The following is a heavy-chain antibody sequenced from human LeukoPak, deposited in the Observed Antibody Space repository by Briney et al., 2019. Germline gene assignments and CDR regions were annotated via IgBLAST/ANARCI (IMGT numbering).Heavy chain of an antibody. CDR3: ARPQTGIAAAGTVYYFDY. CDR2: IYYGGST. V-gene: IGHV4-39*01. CDR1: GGSISSSSYY. Sequence: SETLSLTCTVSGGSISSSSYYWGWLRQPPGKGLEWIGNIYYGGSTFYSPSLKSRVTMSVDTSKNQFSLKLSSVTAADTAVYYCARPQTGIAAAGTVYYFDYWGQGTLVTVSS. D-gene: IGHD6-13*01. J-gene: IGHJ4*02.